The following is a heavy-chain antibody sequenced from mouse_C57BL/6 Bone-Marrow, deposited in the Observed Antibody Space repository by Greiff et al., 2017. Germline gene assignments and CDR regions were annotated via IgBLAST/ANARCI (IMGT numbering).Heavy chain of an antibody. CDR3: ARRPYYYAMDY. J-gene: IGHJ4*01. V-gene: IGHV1-55*01. CDR2: IYPGSGST. Sequence: QVQLQQSGAELVKPGASVKMSCKASGYTFTSYWITWVKQRPGQGLEWIGDIYPGSGSTNYNEKFKSKATLTVDTSSSTAYMQLSSLTSEDSAVYDGARRPYYYAMDYWGQGTSVTVSS. CDR1: GYTFTSYW.